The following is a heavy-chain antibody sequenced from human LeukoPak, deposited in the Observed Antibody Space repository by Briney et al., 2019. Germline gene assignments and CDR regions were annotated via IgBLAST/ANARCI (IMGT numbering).Heavy chain of an antibody. V-gene: IGHV4-59*12. Sequence: SETLSLTCTASGGTISGYYWSWIRQPPGKGLEYIAYIYYSGTTDYNPSLKSRVTISVDTSKNQFSLKLSSVTAADTAVNYCARLKIIGSSPVHHSDYGGQGTLVTVSS. D-gene: IGHD6-13*01. J-gene: IGHJ4*02. CDR1: GGTISGYY. CDR2: IYYSGTT. CDR3: ARLKIIGSSPVHHSDY.